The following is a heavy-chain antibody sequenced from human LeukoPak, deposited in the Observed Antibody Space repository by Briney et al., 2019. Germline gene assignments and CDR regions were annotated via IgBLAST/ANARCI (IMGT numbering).Heavy chain of an antibody. CDR1: GYTFTSYD. CDR3: ARGGYYYDSSGFKRDDYYYYMDV. D-gene: IGHD3-22*01. V-gene: IGHV1-8*02. J-gene: IGHJ6*03. CDR2: MNPNSGNT. Sequence: ASVKVSFKASGYTFTSYDINWVRQATGQGLEWMGWMNPNSGNTGYAQKFQGRVTMTRNTSISTAYMELSSLRSEDTAVYYCARGGYYYDSSGFKRDDYYYYMDVWGKGTTVTISS.